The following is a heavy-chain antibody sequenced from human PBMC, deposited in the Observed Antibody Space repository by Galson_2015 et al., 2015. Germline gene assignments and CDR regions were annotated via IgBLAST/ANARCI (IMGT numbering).Heavy chain of an antibody. CDR2: ISSTTTYI. J-gene: IGHJ4*02. D-gene: IGHD3-3*01. CDR3: ATQILYYDFRSGYYPTNFDY. V-gene: IGHV3-21*01. CDR1: EFTFSSYY. Sequence: SLRLSCAASEFTFSSYYMSWVRQAPGKGLEWVSSISSTTTYIYYADSVKGRFTISRDNAKNSLYLQMNSLGAEDTAVYYCATQILYYDFRSGYYPTNFDYWGQGTLVTVAS.